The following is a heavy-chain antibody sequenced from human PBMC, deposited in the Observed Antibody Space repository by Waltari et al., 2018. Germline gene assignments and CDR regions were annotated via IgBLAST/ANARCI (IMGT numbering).Heavy chain of an antibody. Sequence: EVQLVESGGGLVQPGRSLRLSCAASGFTFDDYAMHWVRQAPGKGLEWVSGISWNSGSIGYADSVKGRLTISRDNAKNSLYLQMNSLRAEDTALYYCAKAPYDFWSGYPDSWFDPWGQGTLVTVSS. CDR2: ISWNSGSI. D-gene: IGHD3-3*01. J-gene: IGHJ5*02. CDR1: GFTFDDYA. V-gene: IGHV3-9*01. CDR3: AKAPYDFWSGYPDSWFDP.